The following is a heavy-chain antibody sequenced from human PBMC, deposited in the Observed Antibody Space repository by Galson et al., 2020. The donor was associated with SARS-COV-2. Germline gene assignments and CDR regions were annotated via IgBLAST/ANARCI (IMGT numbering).Heavy chain of an antibody. V-gene: IGHV3-30-3*01. CDR1: GFTFSSYA. Sequence: GESLKISCAASGFTFSSYAMHWVRQAPGKGLEWVAVISYDGSNKYYADSVKGRFTISRDNSKNTLYLQMNSLRAEDTAVYYCARGGWRADTVTTEDFDYWGQGTLVTVSS. J-gene: IGHJ4*02. CDR3: ARGGWRADTVTTEDFDY. D-gene: IGHD4-17*01. CDR2: ISYDGSNK.